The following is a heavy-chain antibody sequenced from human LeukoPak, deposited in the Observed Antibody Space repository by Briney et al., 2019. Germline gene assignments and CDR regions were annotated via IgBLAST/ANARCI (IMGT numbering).Heavy chain of an antibody. CDR3: ARGVVYSSSWHRQYYFDY. CDR1: GYSISSDYY. J-gene: IGHJ4*02. D-gene: IGHD6-13*01. V-gene: IGHV4-4*07. Sequence: SETLSLTCTVSGYSISSDYYWSWIRQPAGKGLEWIGRIYTSGSTNYNPSLKSRVTISVDTSKNQFSLKLSSVTAADTAVYYCARGVVYSSSWHRQYYFDYWGQGTLVTVSS. CDR2: IYTSGST.